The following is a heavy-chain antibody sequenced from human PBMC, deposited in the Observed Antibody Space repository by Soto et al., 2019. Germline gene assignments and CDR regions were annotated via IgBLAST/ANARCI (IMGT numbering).Heavy chain of an antibody. CDR3: AKSRYSSSWYAGSFDY. Sequence: PVGSLRLSCAASGFPFSSYGMHWVRQAPGKGLEWVAVISYDGSNKYYADSVKGRFTISRDNSKNTLYLQMNSLRAEDTAVYYCAKSRYSSSWYAGSFDYWGQGTLVTVSS. CDR1: GFPFSSYG. V-gene: IGHV3-30*18. CDR2: ISYDGSNK. J-gene: IGHJ4*02. D-gene: IGHD6-13*01.